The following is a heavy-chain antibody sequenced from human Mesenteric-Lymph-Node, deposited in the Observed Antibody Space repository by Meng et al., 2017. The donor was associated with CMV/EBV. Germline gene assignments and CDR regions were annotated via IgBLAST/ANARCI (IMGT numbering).Heavy chain of an antibody. D-gene: IGHD2-2*01. CDR3: ARDAIYYYGMDV. J-gene: IGHJ6*02. Sequence: GESLKISCAAAGFTVSSNYMSWVRQAPGKGLEWVSIIYSGGSAYYADSVKGRFSISRDNSKNMLYLQMNSLRAEDTAVYYCARDAIYYYGMDVWGQGTTVTVSS. CDR2: IYSGGSA. V-gene: IGHV3-66*02. CDR1: GFTVSSNY.